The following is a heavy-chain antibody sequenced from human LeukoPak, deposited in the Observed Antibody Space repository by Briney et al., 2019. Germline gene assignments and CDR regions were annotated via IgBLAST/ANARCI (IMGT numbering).Heavy chain of an antibody. D-gene: IGHD6-19*01. CDR3: AKDVAVAVVFRFDP. CDR2: ISGSGGST. V-gene: IGHV3-23*01. J-gene: IGHJ5*02. CDR1: GFTFSSYV. Sequence: PGGSLRLSCAASGFTFSSYVMSWVRQAPGKGLEWVSAISGSGGSTYYADSVKGRFTISRDNSKNTLYLQMNSLRAEDTAVYYCAKDVAVAVVFRFDPWGQGTLVTVSS.